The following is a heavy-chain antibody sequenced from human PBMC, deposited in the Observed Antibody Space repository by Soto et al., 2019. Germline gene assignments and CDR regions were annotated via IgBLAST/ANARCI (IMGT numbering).Heavy chain of an antibody. CDR3: ASLAVADGAFDI. CDR2: IIPILGIA. D-gene: IGHD6-19*01. CDR1: GGTFSSYT. V-gene: IGHV1-69*02. J-gene: IGHJ3*02. Sequence: QVQLVQSGAEVKKPGSSVKVSCKASGGTFSSYTISWVRQAPGQGLEWMGRIIPILGIANYAQKFQGRVTITADKSTSTAYMELSSLRSEDTAVYYCASLAVADGAFDIWGQGTMVTVSS.